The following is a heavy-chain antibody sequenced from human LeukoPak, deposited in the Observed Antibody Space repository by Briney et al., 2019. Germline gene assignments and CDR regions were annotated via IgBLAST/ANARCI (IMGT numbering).Heavy chain of an antibody. CDR1: GFTFSSYS. J-gene: IGHJ2*01. CDR2: LYSGSDT. V-gene: IGHV3-53*01. D-gene: IGHD3-10*01. Sequence: PGGSLRLSCAASGFTFSSYSMNWVRQAPGKGLEWVSILYSGSDTYYSDSVMGRFTISRDNSRNTLFLQMDSLRVEDTAVYYCARVGDHYHWNFDLWGRGTLVTVSS. CDR3: ARVGDHYHWNFDL.